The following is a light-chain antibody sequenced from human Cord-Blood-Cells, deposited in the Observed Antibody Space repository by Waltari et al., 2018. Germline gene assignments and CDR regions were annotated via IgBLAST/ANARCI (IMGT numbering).Light chain of an antibody. CDR2: DVS. CDR3: CSYAGSYTLV. CDR1: SRDVGGYNY. J-gene: IGLJ3*02. Sequence: SSLTQPPPGAGAPGQSVTISWPGTSRDVGGYNYVSWYQQHPGKAPKLMIYDVSKRPSGVPERFSGSKSGNTASLTISGLQAEDEADYYCCSYAGSYTLVFGGGTKLTVL. V-gene: IGLV2-11*02.